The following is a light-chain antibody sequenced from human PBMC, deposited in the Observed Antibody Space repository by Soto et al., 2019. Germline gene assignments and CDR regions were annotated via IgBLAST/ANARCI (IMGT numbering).Light chain of an antibody. CDR3: QQYNSYSRT. CDR2: DAS. CDR1: QSISSW. Sequence: DIRMTQSPSTLSASVGDRVTITCRASQSISSWLAWYQQKPGKAPKLLIYDASSLESGVPSRFSGSGSGTEFTLTISSLQPVDFATYYCQQYNSYSRTFGQGTKVEIK. J-gene: IGKJ1*01. V-gene: IGKV1-5*01.